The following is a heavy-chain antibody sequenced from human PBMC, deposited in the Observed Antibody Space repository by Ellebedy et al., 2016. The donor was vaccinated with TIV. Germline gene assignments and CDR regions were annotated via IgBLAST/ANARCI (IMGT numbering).Heavy chain of an antibody. D-gene: IGHD6-19*01. J-gene: IGHJ6*02. CDR1: GFSFSDYY. CDR3: ARISSGRSFYGMNV. CDR2: ISNSGSMI. Sequence: GGSLRLSXAASGFSFSDYYMSWIRQAPGKGLEWVSYISNSGSMIHYADSVKGRFTISRDNSKNLLYLQMNNLRAEDTAVYYCARISSGRSFYGMNVWGQGTTVTVSS. V-gene: IGHV3-11*01.